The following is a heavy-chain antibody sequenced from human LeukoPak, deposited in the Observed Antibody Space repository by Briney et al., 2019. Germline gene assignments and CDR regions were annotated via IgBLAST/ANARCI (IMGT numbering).Heavy chain of an antibody. J-gene: IGHJ6*02. CDR1: GYTFTGYH. V-gene: IGHV1-2*06. CDR3: ARDATIFGVEEEFYYYYGMDV. CDR2: INPNSGDT. Sequence: GASVKVSCKASGYTFTGYHMHWVRQAPGQGLEWMGRINPNSGDTNYAQKFQGRVTMTRDTSISTAYMELSRLRSDDTAVYYCARDATIFGVEEEFYYYYGMDVWGQGTTVTVSS. D-gene: IGHD3-3*01.